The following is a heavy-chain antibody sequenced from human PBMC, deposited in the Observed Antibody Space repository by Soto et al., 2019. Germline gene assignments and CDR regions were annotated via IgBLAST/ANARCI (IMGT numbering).Heavy chain of an antibody. CDR1: GFTFSSYS. V-gene: IGHV3-21*01. CDR2: ISSSSSYI. D-gene: IGHD2-8*01. Sequence: PGGSLRLSCAATGFTFSSYSMNWVRQAPGKGLEWVSSISSSSSYIYYADSVKGRFTISRDNAKNSLYLQMNSLRAEDTAVYYCARDKPTVLMVYAIRDAWAFDIWGQGTMVTVSS. J-gene: IGHJ3*02. CDR3: ARDKPTVLMVYAIRDAWAFDI.